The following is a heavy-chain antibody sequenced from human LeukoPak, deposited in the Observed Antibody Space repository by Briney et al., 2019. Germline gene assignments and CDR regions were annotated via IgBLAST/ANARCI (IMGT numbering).Heavy chain of an antibody. V-gene: IGHV3-23*01. CDR2: INSGGST. D-gene: IGHD6-19*01. J-gene: IGHJ4*02. CDR1: GFTFSTYA. CDR3: AKRAVAGRWYYFDY. Sequence: GGSLRLSCAASGFTFSTYAMRRVRQAPGKGLEWISAINSGGSTYYADSVKGRFTISRDNSKNTLYLQTNSLRAEDTAVYYCAKRAVAGRWYYFDYWGQGTLVTVSS.